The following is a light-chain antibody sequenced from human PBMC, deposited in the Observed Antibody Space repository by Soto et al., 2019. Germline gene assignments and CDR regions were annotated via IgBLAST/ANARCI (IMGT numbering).Light chain of an antibody. V-gene: IGKV3-20*01. Sequence: EIVLTPSPGLLSLSQGERATLVCSPSQTVTNNSIAWTQQQTSQPPSLLIAEASRRGSGIPDRFSGSGSGTDFTLTISRLEPEDFAVYYCQQCATSPLTFGQGTKVDIK. CDR3: QQCATSPLT. J-gene: IGKJ1*01. CDR1: QTVTNNS. CDR2: EAS.